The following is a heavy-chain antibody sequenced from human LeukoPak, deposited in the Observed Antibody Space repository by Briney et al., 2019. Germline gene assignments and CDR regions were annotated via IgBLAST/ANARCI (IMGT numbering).Heavy chain of an antibody. CDR2: INHSGST. J-gene: IGHJ5*02. V-gene: IGHV4-34*01. Sequence: TPSETLSLTCAVYGGSFSGYYWSWIRQPPGKGLEWIGEINHSGSTNYNPSLKSRVTISVDTSKNQFSLKLSSVTAADTAVYYCARDLEWLRSPSGWFDPWGQGTLVTVSS. D-gene: IGHD3-3*01. CDR1: GGSFSGYY. CDR3: ARDLEWLRSPSGWFDP.